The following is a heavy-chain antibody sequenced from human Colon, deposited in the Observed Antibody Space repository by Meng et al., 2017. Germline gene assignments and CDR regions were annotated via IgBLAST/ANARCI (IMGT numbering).Heavy chain of an antibody. V-gene: IGHV1-3*01. Sequence: QVQLVQSGADVKKPGASVKLSCKASGYTFTNYAIHWVRQAPGQRLEWMGWINAGNGNTKYSQNFQGRFTITRDTSASTAYMELSSLRSEDTAVYYCARGIWSLTKIAYYFDYWGQGTLVTVSS. CDR2: INAGNGNT. J-gene: IGHJ4*02. D-gene: IGHD2/OR15-2a*01. CDR3: ARGIWSLTKIAYYFDY. CDR1: GYTFTNYA.